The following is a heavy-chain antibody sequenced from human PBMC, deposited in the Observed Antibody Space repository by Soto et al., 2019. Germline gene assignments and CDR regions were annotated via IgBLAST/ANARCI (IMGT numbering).Heavy chain of an antibody. J-gene: IGHJ4*02. V-gene: IGHV3-23*01. Sequence: TGGSLRLSCAASGFIFSSYAMNWVRQAPGKGLEWVSVISGSDGSTYYADSVKGRFTISRDNSKNTLNLQMNSLRAEDTAVYYCARRSSSWYFDYWGQGTLVTVSS. CDR1: GFIFSSYA. D-gene: IGHD6-13*01. CDR2: ISGSDGST. CDR3: ARRSSSWYFDY.